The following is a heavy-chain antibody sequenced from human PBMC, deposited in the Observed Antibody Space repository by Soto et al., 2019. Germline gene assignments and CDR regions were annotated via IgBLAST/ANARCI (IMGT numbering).Heavy chain of an antibody. D-gene: IGHD3-3*01. CDR3: ARTEWIAEQIGGVWYFDL. CDR2: IYHSGST. CDR1: GGSISSSNW. Sequence: QVQLQKSGPGLVKPSGTLSLTCAVSGGSISSSNWWSWVRQPPGKGLEWIGEIYHSGSTNYNPSLKSRVTISVDKSKNQFSLKLSSVTAADTAVYYCARTEWIAEQIGGVWYFDLWGRGTLVTVSS. V-gene: IGHV4-4*02. J-gene: IGHJ2*01.